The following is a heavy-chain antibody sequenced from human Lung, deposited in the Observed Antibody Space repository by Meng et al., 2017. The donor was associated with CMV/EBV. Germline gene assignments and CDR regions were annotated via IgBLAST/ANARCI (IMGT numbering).Heavy chain of an antibody. Sequence: SETLSLXCTVSGGSITSYYWSWIRQPPGKGPEWIAYMYYSRDASYNPSLRSRVTVSVDTSKSQFSLQLSSVTAADTAVYYCARDWQGGAEPYGMDVWGQGNXVNGAS. CDR2: MYYSRDA. CDR3: ARDWQGGAEPYGMDV. CDR1: GGSITSYY. D-gene: IGHD1-14*01. J-gene: IGHJ6*01. V-gene: IGHV4-59*01.